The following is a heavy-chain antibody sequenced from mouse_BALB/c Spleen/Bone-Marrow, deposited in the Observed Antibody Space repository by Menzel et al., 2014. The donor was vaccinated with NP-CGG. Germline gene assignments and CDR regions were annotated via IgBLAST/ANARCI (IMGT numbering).Heavy chain of an antibody. D-gene: IGHD1-1*01. CDR3: APYYYGSSSFAY. V-gene: IGHV14-3*02. J-gene: IGHJ3*01. CDR1: GFNIKDTY. CDR2: IDPANGNT. Sequence: VQLKQSGAELVKPGASVKLSCTASGFNIKDTYMHWVKQRPEQGLERIGRIDPANGNTKYDQKFQGKATITADTSSNTAYLQRSSLTSEDTAVYDCAPYYYGSSSFAYWGQGTLVIVSA.